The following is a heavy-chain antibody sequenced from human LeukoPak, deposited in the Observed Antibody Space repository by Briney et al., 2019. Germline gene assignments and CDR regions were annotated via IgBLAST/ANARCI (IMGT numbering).Heavy chain of an antibody. D-gene: IGHD3-3*01. Sequence: GGSLRLSCAASGFTFSSYAMSWVRQAPWKGLEWVSAISGSGGSTYYADSVKGRFTISRDNSKNTLYLQMNSLRAEDTAVYYCAKGPVLRFASWFHPWGQGTLVTVSS. J-gene: IGHJ5*02. CDR2: ISGSGGST. CDR1: GFTFSSYA. V-gene: IGHV3-23*01. CDR3: AKGPVLRFASWFHP.